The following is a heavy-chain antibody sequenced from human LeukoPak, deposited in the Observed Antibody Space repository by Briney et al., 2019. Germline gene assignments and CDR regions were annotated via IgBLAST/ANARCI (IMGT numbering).Heavy chain of an antibody. V-gene: IGHV4-59*12. CDR2: IYYSGST. CDR1: GGSISSYY. Sequence: PSETLSLTCTVSGGSISSYYWSWIRQPPGKGLEWIGYIYYSGSTNYNPSLKSRVTISVDTSKNQFSLKLSSVTAADTAVYYCARTLVVVTAITEYYFDYWGQGTLVTVSS. CDR3: ARTLVVVTAITEYYFDY. J-gene: IGHJ4*02. D-gene: IGHD2-21*02.